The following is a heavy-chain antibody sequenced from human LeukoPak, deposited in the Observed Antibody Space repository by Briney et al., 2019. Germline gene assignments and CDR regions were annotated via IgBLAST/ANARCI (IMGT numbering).Heavy chain of an antibody. V-gene: IGHV4-39*07. CDR2: IYYSGTT. CDR1: GGSITRSSYH. Sequence: TSETLSLTCTVSGGSITRSSYHWGWIRQPPGKGLEWIGSIYYSGTTYYNPSLKSRVTISVDTSKNQFSLKLSSVTAADTAVYYCARAISSGWFYYFDYWGQGTLVTVSS. CDR3: ARAISSGWFYYFDY. J-gene: IGHJ4*02. D-gene: IGHD6-19*01.